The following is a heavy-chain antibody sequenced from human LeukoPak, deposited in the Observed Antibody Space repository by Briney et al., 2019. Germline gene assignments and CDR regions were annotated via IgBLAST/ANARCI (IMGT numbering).Heavy chain of an antibody. J-gene: IGHJ4*02. D-gene: IGHD3-22*01. V-gene: IGHV1-69*13. CDR2: IIPIFGTA. CDR1: GGTFSSYA. Sequence: SVKVSCKASGGTFSSYAISWVRQAPGQGLEWMGGIIPIFGTANYAQKFQGRVTITADESTSTAYMELSSLRSEDTAVYYCARKQNDSSGYPWGLDYWGQGTLVTVSS. CDR3: ARKQNDSSGYPWGLDY.